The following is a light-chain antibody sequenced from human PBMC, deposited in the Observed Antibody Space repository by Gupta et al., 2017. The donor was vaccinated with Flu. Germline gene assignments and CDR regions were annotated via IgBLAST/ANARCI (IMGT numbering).Light chain of an antibody. Sequence: EIVLTQSPGILSLSPGERATLSCRASQSVSSSLAWYQHKPGQAPRLLIYGASSRATGIPDRLSGSVSGTEFTLTINRVEPEDFAVYYCQQYGSSPITFGQGTRLE. CDR1: QSVSSS. V-gene: IGKV3-20*01. CDR3: QQYGSSPIT. CDR2: GAS. J-gene: IGKJ5*01.